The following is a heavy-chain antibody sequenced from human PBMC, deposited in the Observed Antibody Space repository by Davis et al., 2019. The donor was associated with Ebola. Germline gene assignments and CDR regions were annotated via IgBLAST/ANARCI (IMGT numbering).Heavy chain of an antibody. CDR2: ISAYNGNT. CDR3: ASSDSGYDRRGYYYYGMDV. V-gene: IGHV1-18*04. CDR1: GYTFTSYG. Sequence: ASVKVSCKASGYTFTSYGITWVRQAPGQGLEWMGWISAYNGNTNYAQKLQGRVTMTTDTSTSTAYMELRSLRSDDTAVYYCASSDSGYDRRGYYYYGMDVWGKGTTVTVSS. J-gene: IGHJ6*04. D-gene: IGHD5-12*01.